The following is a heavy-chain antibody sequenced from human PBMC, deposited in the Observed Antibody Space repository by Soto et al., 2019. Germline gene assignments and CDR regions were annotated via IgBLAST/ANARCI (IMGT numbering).Heavy chain of an antibody. D-gene: IGHD2-2*01. V-gene: IGHV3-30*18. CDR3: AKERLGYCSSTSCYDAFDYFDY. CDR2: ISYDGSNK. Sequence: QVQLVESGGGVVQPGRSLRLSCAASGFTFSSYGMHWVRQAPGKGLEWVAVISYDGSNKYYADSVKGRFTISRDNSKNTLYLQMNSLRAEDTAVYYCAKERLGYCSSTSCYDAFDYFDYWGQGTLVTVSS. J-gene: IGHJ4*02. CDR1: GFTFSSYG.